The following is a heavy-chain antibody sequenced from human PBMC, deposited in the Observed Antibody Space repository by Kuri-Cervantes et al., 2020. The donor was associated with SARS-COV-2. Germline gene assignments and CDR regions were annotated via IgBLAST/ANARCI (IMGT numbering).Heavy chain of an antibody. D-gene: IGHD6-19*01. CDR3: ARHALYISADY. J-gene: IGHJ4*02. V-gene: IGHV4-39*01. Sequence: GSLRLSCHASGGPISSTSYYWGCIRQPPGKGLEWIGSIYYSGSTYYNPSLKSRVTISVDTSKNQFSQKLSSVTAADTAVYYCARHALYISADYWGQGTLVTVSS. CDR1: GGPISSTSYY. CDR2: IYYSGST.